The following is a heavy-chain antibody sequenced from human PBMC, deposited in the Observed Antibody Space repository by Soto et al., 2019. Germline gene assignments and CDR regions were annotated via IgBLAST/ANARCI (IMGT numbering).Heavy chain of an antibody. CDR2: IYWDDDK. J-gene: IGHJ5*02. V-gene: IGHV2-5*02. CDR1: GFSLSTSGVG. D-gene: IGHD2-15*01. Sequence: QITLKESGPTLVKPTQTLTLTCTFSGFSLSTSGVGVGWIRQPPGKALEWLALIYWDDDKRYSPSLKSRLTITKDTTNNQVVLTMTNMDPVDTATYYCAHRRRFGSGNSCYSSWFEPWGQGTLVTVSS. CDR3: AHRRRFGSGNSCYSSWFEP.